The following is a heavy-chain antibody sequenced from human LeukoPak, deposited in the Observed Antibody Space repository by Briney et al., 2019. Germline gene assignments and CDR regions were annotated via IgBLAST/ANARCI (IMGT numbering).Heavy chain of an antibody. V-gene: IGHV1-2*02. CDR1: GYTFTGYY. J-gene: IGHJ5*02. CDR3: ARGVPAVIRPAEMNWFDP. CDR2: INPNSGGT. Sequence: GASVKVSCKASGYTFTGYYMHWVRQAPGQGLEWMGWINPNSGGTNYAQKFQGRVTMTRDTSISTAYMELSRLRSDDTAVYYCARGVPAVIRPAEMNWFDPWGQGTLVTVSS. D-gene: IGHD2-2*01.